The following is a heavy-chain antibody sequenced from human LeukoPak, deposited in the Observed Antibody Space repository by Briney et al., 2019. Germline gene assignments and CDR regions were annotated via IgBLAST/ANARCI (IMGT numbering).Heavy chain of an antibody. J-gene: IGHJ4*02. CDR3: ARRMESADY. CDR1: GDPISSSSYY. Sequence: SETLSLTCTVSGDPISSSSYYWGWIRQPPGKGLEWIGSIYYSGITYYNPSLKSRVTMSVDTSENQFSLKLSSVTATDTAVYYCARRMESADYWGQGTLVTVSS. D-gene: IGHD1-1*01. V-gene: IGHV4-39*01. CDR2: IYYSGIT.